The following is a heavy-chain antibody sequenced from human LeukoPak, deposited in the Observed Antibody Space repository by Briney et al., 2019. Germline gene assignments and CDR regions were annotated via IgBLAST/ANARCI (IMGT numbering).Heavy chain of an antibody. CDR1: GFTFDDYA. D-gene: IGHD2-2*01. CDR2: LDTDGSDT. J-gene: IGHJ4*02. V-gene: IGHV3-74*01. Sequence: GGSLRLSCAASGFTFDDYAMHWVRQAPGKGLVWVSRLDTDGSDTSYADSVKGRFTIPRDNAKNTLYLQMNNLRAEDTAMYYCARDRYPAAREFDYWGQGTLVTVSS. CDR3: ARDRYPAAREFDY.